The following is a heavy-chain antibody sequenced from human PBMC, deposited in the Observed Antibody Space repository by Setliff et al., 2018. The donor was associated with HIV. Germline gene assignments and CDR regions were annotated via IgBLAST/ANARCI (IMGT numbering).Heavy chain of an antibody. Sequence: SETLSLTCVISGGSMGSHYWSWIRQSPGKGLEWIVEVNHNGNINYNPSLQSRVTVSVDTSKPQFSLKMNSVTAADTAVYYCAITIVGVTTEMYWGQGTLVTVSS. CDR2: VNHNGNI. CDR3: AITIVGVTTEMY. V-gene: IGHV4-34*01. CDR1: GGSMGSHY. D-gene: IGHD2-21*02. J-gene: IGHJ4*02.